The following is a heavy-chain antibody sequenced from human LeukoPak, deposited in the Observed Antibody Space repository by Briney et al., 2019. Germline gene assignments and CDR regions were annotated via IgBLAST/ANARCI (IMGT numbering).Heavy chain of an antibody. Sequence: SVKVSCKASGGTFSSYTISWVRQAPGQGLEWMGGIIPIFGTAIYAQKFQGRVTITADKSTITAYMELRSLRSDDTAVYYCARDTGAHKYSSGWPFDYWGQGTLVTVSS. CDR1: GGTFSSYT. CDR2: IIPIFGTA. D-gene: IGHD6-19*01. V-gene: IGHV1-69*06. CDR3: ARDTGAHKYSSGWPFDY. J-gene: IGHJ4*02.